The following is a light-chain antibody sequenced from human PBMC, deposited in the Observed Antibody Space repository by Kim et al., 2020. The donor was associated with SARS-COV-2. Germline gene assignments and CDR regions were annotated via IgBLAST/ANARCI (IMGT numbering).Light chain of an antibody. J-gene: IGKJ1*01. CDR2: WAS. CDR3: QQHYSTPRT. V-gene: IGKV4-1*01. Sequence: DIVMTQSPDSLAVSLGERATINCKSSQSVLYSSDNKNYLVWYQQKPGQPPRLLIYWASTRASGVPDRFSASGSGTDFTLTISSLQAEDVAVYYCQQHYSTPRTFGQGTKL. CDR1: QSVLYSSDNKNY.